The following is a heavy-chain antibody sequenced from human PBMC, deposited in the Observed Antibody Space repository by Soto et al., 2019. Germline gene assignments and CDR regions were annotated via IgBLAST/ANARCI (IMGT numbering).Heavy chain of an antibody. Sequence: QLQLQESGPGLVKPSETLSLTCTVSGGSLSSSSYYWGWIRQPPGKGLEWIGNIFYSGNTYSNPSLKSRVPISVDTSKNQFSLKLSSVTAADTAVYYFALHQYTGPAATGRFDPWGQGTLVTVSS. CDR2: IFYSGNT. J-gene: IGHJ5*02. CDR3: ALHQYTGPAATGRFDP. D-gene: IGHD2-15*01. V-gene: IGHV4-39*01. CDR1: GGSLSSSSYY.